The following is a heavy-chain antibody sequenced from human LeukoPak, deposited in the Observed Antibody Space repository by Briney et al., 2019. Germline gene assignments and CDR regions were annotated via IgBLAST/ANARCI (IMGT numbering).Heavy chain of an antibody. D-gene: IGHD2/OR15-2a*01. Sequence: GGSLRLSCAASGFTLSSYWMHWVRQAPGKGLEWVSSISSSSDYIYYADSVKGRFTISRDNAKNSLYLQMKSLRAEDTAVYYCARGKTSQNIVTRKTYNWFDPWGQGTLVTVSS. CDR2: ISSSSDYI. CDR3: ARGKTSQNIVTRKTYNWFDP. V-gene: IGHV3-21*01. CDR1: GFTLSSYW. J-gene: IGHJ5*02.